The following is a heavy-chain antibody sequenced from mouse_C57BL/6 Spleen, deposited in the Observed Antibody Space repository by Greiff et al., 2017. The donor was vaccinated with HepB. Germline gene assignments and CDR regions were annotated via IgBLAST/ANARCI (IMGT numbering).Heavy chain of an antibody. Sequence: VQLVESGPELVKPGASVKISCKASGYAFSSSWMNWVKQRPGKGLEWIGRIYPGDGDTNYNGKFKGKATLTADKSSSTAYMQLSSLTSEDSAVYFCARRDDYVLFAYWGQGTLVTVSA. CDR2: IYPGDGDT. J-gene: IGHJ3*01. CDR3: ARRDDYVLFAY. V-gene: IGHV1-82*01. D-gene: IGHD2-4*01. CDR1: GYAFSSSW.